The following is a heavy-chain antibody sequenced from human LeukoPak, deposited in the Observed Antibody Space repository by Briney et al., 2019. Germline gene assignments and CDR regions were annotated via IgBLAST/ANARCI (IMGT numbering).Heavy chain of an antibody. D-gene: IGHD2-15*01. CDR1: GFTFSSYW. CDR3: ARYCSGGSCTYYYYGMDV. J-gene: IGHJ6*04. CDR2: IKQDGSEK. V-gene: IGHV3-7*03. Sequence: GGSLRLSCAASGFTFSSYWMSWVRQAPGKGLEWVANIKQDGSEKYYVDSVKGRFTISRDSAKNSLYLQMNSLRAEDTAVYYCARYCSGGSCTYYYYGMDVWGKGTTVTVSS.